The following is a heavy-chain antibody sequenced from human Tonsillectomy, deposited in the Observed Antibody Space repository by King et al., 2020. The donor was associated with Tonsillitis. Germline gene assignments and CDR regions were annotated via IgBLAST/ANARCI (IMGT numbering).Heavy chain of an antibody. D-gene: IGHD6-13*01. CDR1: GFTFSSYG. Sequence: VQLVESGGGVVQPGRSLRLSCAASGFTFSSYGMHWVRQAPGKGLEWMAVISYGGDIEYYADSVKGRFTISRDNSKYTLYLEMNSLRTEDTAVYYCAKSRPGSSWYGGDYWGQGTRVTVSS. CDR2: ISYGGDIE. J-gene: IGHJ4*02. V-gene: IGHV3-30*18. CDR3: AKSRPGSSWYGGDY.